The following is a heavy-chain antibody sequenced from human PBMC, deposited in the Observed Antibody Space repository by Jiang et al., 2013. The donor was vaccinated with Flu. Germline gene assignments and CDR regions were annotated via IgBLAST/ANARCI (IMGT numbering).Heavy chain of an antibody. CDR3: ARHVRTVTHYTSYYYYGMDV. CDR2: IYYSGST. J-gene: IGHJ6*02. D-gene: IGHD4-17*01. Sequence: GSGLVKPSETLSLTCTVSGGSISSSSYYWGWIRQPPGKGLEWIGSIYYSGSTYYNPSLKSRVTISVDTSKNQFSLKLSSVTAADTAVYYCARHVRTVTHYTSYYYYGMDVWGQGPIGHRLL. CDR1: GGSISSSSYY. V-gene: IGHV4-39*01.